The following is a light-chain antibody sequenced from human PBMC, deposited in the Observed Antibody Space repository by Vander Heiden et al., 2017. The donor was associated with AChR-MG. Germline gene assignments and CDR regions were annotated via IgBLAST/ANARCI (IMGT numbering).Light chain of an antibody. J-gene: IGKJ1*01. CDR1: QGISNY. Sequence: DIQMTQSPSSLTASVGDRVTITCRASQGISNYLAWYQQKPGKVPKLLIYAASTLQSGVPSLFSGSGSGTDFTLTISSLQPEDVATYYCQMYNSAPPKTFGQGTKVEIK. V-gene: IGKV1-27*01. CDR3: QMYNSAPPKT. CDR2: AAS.